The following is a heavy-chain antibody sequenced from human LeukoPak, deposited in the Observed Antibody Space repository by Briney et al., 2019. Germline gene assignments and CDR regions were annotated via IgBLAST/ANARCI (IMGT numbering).Heavy chain of an antibody. D-gene: IGHD6-6*01. V-gene: IGHV3-74*01. CDR2: INTDGSST. Sequence: GGSLRLSCAASGFTFSSSWMHWVRQAPGKGLVWVSRINTDGSSTSYADSVKGRFTISRDNAKNTLYLQMNSLRAEDTAVYYCARSTYSGSSVYWGQGTVVTVSS. CDR3: ARSTYSGSSVY. CDR1: GFTFSSSW. J-gene: IGHJ4*02.